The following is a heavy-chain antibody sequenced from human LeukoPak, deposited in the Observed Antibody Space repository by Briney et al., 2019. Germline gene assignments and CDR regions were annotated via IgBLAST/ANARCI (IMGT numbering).Heavy chain of an antibody. CDR2: ISWNSGSI. J-gene: IGHJ4*02. V-gene: IGHV3-9*03. CDR3: ARDSRYYDSSGYYYPYFDY. CDR1: GFTFDDYA. Sequence: GGSLRLSCAASGFTFDDYAMHWVRQAPGKGLEWVSGISWNSGSIGYADSVKGRFTISRDNAKNSLYLQMNSLRAEDMALYYCARDSRYYDSSGYYYPYFDYWGQGTLVTVSS. D-gene: IGHD3-22*01.